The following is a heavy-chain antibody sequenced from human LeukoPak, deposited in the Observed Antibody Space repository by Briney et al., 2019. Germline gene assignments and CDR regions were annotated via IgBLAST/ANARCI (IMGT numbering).Heavy chain of an antibody. CDR1: GGSISSRNW. CDR3: ARASHDYGDYSHFDY. Sequence: TSETLSLTCTVSGGSISSRNWWSWVRQPPGQGLEWIGEIYHSGSTNYNPSLKTRVTISVDKSKNQFSLKLSSVTAADTAVYYCARASHDYGDYSHFDYWGQGTLVTVSS. J-gene: IGHJ4*02. D-gene: IGHD4-17*01. CDR2: IYHSGST. V-gene: IGHV4-4*02.